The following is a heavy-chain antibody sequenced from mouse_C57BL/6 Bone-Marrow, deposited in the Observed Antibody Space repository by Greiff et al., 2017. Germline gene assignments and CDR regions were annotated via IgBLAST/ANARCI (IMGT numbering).Heavy chain of an antibody. V-gene: IGHV1-85*01. CDR1: GYTFTSYD. CDR3: ASDYGSSYLYFDV. J-gene: IGHJ1*03. Sequence: QVQLQQSGPELVKPGASVKLSCKASGYTFTSYDINWVKQRPGQGLEWIGWIYPRDGSTKYNEKFKGKATLTVDTSSSTAYLELHRLASEDSAVYFCASDYGSSYLYFDVWGTGTTVTVSS. D-gene: IGHD1-1*01. CDR2: IYPRDGST.